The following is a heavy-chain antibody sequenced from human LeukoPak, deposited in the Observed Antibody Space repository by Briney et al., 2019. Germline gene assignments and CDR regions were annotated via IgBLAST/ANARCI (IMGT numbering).Heavy chain of an antibody. CDR2: IYYSGST. CDR1: GGSISSYY. D-gene: IGHD5-18*01. J-gene: IGHJ3*02. V-gene: IGHV4-59*01. CDR3: ARAAVDSAVVDGFDI. Sequence: SETLSLTCTVSGGSISSYYWSWIRQPPGKGLQWIGYIYYSGSTYYNPSLRSRVTISLDTSQNQFSLRLTSVSAADTAVYYCARAAVDSAVVDGFDIWGQGTMVTVSS.